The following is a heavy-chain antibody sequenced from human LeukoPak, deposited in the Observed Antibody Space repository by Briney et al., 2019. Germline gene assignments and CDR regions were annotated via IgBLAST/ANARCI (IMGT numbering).Heavy chain of an antibody. CDR1: GFTFSTYA. V-gene: IGHV3-30*18. J-gene: IGHJ4*02. CDR2: ISYDGTNK. Sequence: PGGSLRLSCAASGFTFSTYAMHWVREAPGKGLEWVAVISYDGTNKYYADSVKGRFTISRDNSKNTLFLQMNSLRLEDTAVYFCAKDSGRDYYDISGWFPSAHIDYWGQGSLVTVSS. D-gene: IGHD3-22*01. CDR3: AKDSGRDYYDISGWFPSAHIDY.